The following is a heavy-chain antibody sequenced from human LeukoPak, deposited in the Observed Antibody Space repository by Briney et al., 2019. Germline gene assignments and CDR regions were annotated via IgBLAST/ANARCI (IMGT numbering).Heavy chain of an antibody. CDR3: ARGGLGYSYDSSGYQSRAYYFDY. CDR1: GFSFNTYS. Sequence: GGSLRLSCTTSGFSFNTYSMSWVRQAPGKGLEWVAGIHWNGGSTGYVDSVKGRFTISRDNAKNSLYLQMNSLRVEDTALYYCARGGLGYSYDSSGYQSRAYYFDYWGQGTLVTVSS. V-gene: IGHV3-20*04. J-gene: IGHJ4*02. D-gene: IGHD3-22*01. CDR2: IHWNGGST.